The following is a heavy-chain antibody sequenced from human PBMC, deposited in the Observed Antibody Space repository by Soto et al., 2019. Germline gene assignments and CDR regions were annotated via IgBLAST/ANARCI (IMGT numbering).Heavy chain of an antibody. Sequence: QITLKESGPTLVNPTQTLTLTCTFSGFSLSTSGVGVGWIRQPPGKALEWLALIYWNDDKRYSPSLKSRLTITKDPSKNQVVLTMTNMDPVDTATYYCAHRPSYDFWSGSSWFDPWGQGTLVTVSS. CDR1: GFSLSTSGVG. J-gene: IGHJ5*02. CDR3: AHRPSYDFWSGSSWFDP. V-gene: IGHV2-5*01. CDR2: IYWNDDK. D-gene: IGHD3-3*01.